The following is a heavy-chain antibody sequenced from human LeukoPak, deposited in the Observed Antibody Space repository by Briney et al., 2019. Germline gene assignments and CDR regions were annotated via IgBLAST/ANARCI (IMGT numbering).Heavy chain of an antibody. CDR2: INPSGGST. CDR1: GYTFTSYY. CDR3: ARALGYCSGGSCRYFDY. D-gene: IGHD2-15*01. J-gene: IGHJ4*02. V-gene: IGHV1-46*01. Sequence: ASVKVSCRASGYTFTSYYMHWVRQAPGQGLEWTGIINPSGGSTSYAQKFQGRVTMTRDTSTSTVYMELSSLRSEDTAVYYCARALGYCSGGSCRYFDYWGQGTLVTVSS.